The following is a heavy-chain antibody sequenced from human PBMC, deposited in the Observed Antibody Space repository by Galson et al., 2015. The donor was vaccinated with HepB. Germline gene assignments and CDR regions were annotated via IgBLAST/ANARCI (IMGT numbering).Heavy chain of an antibody. CDR2: IYSGGST. J-gene: IGHJ4*02. Sequence: SLRLSCAASGFTVSSNYMSWVRQAPGKGLEWVSVIYSGGSTYYADSVKGRFTISRDNSKNTLYLQMNSLRAEDTAVYYCACRGYSYGYPQDYWGQGTLVTVSS. CDR3: ACRGYSYGYPQDY. V-gene: IGHV3-66*01. CDR1: GFTVSSNY. D-gene: IGHD5-18*01.